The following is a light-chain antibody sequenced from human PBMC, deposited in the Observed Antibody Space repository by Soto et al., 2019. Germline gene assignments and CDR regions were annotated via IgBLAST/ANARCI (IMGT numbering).Light chain of an antibody. CDR1: SSDVGGYDY. CDR3: SSHTSGDTRV. Sequence: QSVLTQPASVSGSPGQSIAISCTVTSSDVGGYDYVSWYQQHPDKAPKLIIYEVTKRPSGVSNRFSGSKSGNTASLTISGLQPDDEADYYCSSHTSGDTRVFGSGTKLTVL. CDR2: EVT. V-gene: IGLV2-14*01. J-gene: IGLJ1*01.